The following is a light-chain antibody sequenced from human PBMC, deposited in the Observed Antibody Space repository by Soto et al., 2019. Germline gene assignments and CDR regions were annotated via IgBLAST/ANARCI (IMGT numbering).Light chain of an antibody. CDR3: QQYGSSST. CDR1: QSVSSSY. J-gene: IGKJ5*01. CDR2: GAS. V-gene: IGKV3-20*01. Sequence: EIVLTQSPGTLSFSPGERATLSCRASQSVSSSYLAWYQQKPGQAPRLLIYGASSRPTGIPDRFSGSGSGTDFTLTISRLEPEDFAVYYCQQYGSSSTFGQGTQREIK.